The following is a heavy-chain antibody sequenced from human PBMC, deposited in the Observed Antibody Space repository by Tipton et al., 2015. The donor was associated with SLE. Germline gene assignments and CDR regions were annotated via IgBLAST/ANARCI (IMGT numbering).Heavy chain of an antibody. Sequence: TLSLTCTVSGDSINSHYWTWIRQPPGKGLEWIGFFYFSGSTLYNASLKSRVTISIDTSKNHLSLRLTSVTAADTAVYYCARLARGFGDLNWFDPWGQGTLVSVSS. V-gene: IGHV4-59*11. D-gene: IGHD4-17*01. J-gene: IGHJ5*02. CDR2: FYFSGST. CDR1: GDSINSHY. CDR3: ARLARGFGDLNWFDP.